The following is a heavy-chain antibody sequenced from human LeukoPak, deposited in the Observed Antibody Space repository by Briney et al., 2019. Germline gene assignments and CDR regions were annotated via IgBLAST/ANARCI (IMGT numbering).Heavy chain of an antibody. J-gene: IGHJ4*02. CDR3: ARLGVLWFGELHSYFDY. CDR2: ISSSSSTI. V-gene: IGHV3-48*01. Sequence: GGSLRLSCAASGFTFSSYSMNWVRQAPGKGLEWVSYISSSSSTIYYADSVKGRFTISRDNAKNSLYLQMNSLRAEDTAVYYCARLGVLWFGELHSYFDYWGQGTLVTVSS. CDR1: GFTFSSYS. D-gene: IGHD3-10*01.